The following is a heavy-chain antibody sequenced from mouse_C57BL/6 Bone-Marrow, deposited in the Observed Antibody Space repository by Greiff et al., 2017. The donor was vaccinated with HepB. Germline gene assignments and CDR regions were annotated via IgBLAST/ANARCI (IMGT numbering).Heavy chain of an antibody. V-gene: IGHV14-4*01. CDR3: TTGSPFAY. J-gene: IGHJ3*01. CDR2: IDPENGDT. Sequence: VQLQQSGAELVRPGASVKLSCTASGFNIKDDYMHWVKQRPEQGLEWIGWIDPENGDTEYASKFQGKATITADTSSNTAYLQLSSLTSEDTAVYYWTTGSPFAYWGQGTLVTVSA. CDR1: GFNIKDDY.